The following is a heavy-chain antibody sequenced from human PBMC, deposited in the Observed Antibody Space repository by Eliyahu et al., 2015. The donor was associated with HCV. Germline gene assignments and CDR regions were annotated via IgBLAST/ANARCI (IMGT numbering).Heavy chain of an antibody. CDR2: ISWNSGSI. D-gene: IGHD6-19*01. CDR3: AKDINRVYSSGWYDY. Sequence: EVQLVESGGGLVQPGRSLRLSCXASGFTFXDYAMHWVRQAPGKGLGWVSGISWNSGSIGYADSVKGRFTISRDNAKNSLYLQMNSLRAEDTALYYCAKDINRVYSSGWYDYWGQGTLVTVSS. CDR1: GFTFXDYA. V-gene: IGHV3-9*01. J-gene: IGHJ4*02.